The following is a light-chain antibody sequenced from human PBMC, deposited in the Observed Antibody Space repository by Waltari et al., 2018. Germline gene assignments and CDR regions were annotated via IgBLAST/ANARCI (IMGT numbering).Light chain of an antibody. CDR2: QDS. V-gene: IGLV3-1*01. J-gene: IGLJ1*01. CDR3: QAWDTGTAV. Sequence: SYELTQPPSLSVSPGQTANIPCSGDDLDDKYVCWFQQKPGQSPVLVIFQDSQRPSGIPGRSSASTAGSTAPLTIIGTQPADEADYYCQAWDTGTAVFGSGTTVTVL. CDR1: DLDDKY.